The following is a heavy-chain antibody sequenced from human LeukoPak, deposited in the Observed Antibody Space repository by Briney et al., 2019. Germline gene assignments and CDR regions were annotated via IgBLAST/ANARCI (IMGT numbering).Heavy chain of an antibody. CDR2: IIPIFGTA. V-gene: IGHV1-69*13. CDR1: GGTFNSYT. CDR3: ARFLVPKADFWSGYYGRSVGYYFDY. Sequence: ASVKVSCKASGGTFNSYTISWVRQAPGQGLEWMGGIIPIFGTANYAQKFQGRVTITADESTSTAYMELSSLGSEDTAVYYCARFLVPKADFWSGYYGRSVGYYFDYWGQGTLVTVSS. D-gene: IGHD3-3*01. J-gene: IGHJ4*02.